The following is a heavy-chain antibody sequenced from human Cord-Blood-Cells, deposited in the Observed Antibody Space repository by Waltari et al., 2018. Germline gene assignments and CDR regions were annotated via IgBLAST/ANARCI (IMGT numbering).Heavy chain of an antibody. CDR2: IIPILGTA. Sequence: QVQLVQSGAEVKKPGSSVKVSCKASGGTFSSYTISWVRQAPGQGLEGMGRIIPILGTANYAQKFQGRVTITADKSTSTAYMELSSLRSEDTAVYYCAREITMVQGVMAYWGQGTLVTVSS. J-gene: IGHJ4*02. CDR3: AREITMVQGVMAY. D-gene: IGHD3-10*01. CDR1: GGTFSSYT. V-gene: IGHV1-69*08.